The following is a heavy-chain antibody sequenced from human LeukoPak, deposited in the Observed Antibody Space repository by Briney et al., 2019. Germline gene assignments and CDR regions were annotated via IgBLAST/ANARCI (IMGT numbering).Heavy chain of an antibody. D-gene: IGHD3-22*01. V-gene: IGHV3-23*01. CDR3: AKRGVVIRVILVGFHKQAYYFDS. CDR1: GITLSNYG. J-gene: IGHJ4*02. Sequence: PGGTLRLSCAVSGITLSNYGMSWVRQAPGKGLKWFAGISDSGSATNYADSVNGRFTISRDNRKNTLYLQMNSLRAEDTAVYFCAKRGVVIRVILVGFHKQAYYFDSWGQGALVSVSS. CDR2: ISDSGSAT.